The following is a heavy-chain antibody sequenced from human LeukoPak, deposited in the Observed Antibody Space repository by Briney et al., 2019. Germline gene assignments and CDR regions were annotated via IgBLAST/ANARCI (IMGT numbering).Heavy chain of an antibody. D-gene: IGHD5-12*01. CDR2: INPNSGGT. V-gene: IGHV1-2*04. J-gene: IGHJ4*02. Sequence: ASVKVSCKASGYTFTGYYMHWVRQAPGQGLEWMGWINPNSGGTNYAQKFQGWVTMTRDTSISTAYMELSRLRSDDTAVYYCARGDHSGYDHYYFDYWGQGTLVTVSS. CDR3: ARGDHSGYDHYYFDY. CDR1: GYTFTGYY.